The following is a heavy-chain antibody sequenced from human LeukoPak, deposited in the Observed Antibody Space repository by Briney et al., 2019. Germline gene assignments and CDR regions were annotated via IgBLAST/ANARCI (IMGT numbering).Heavy chain of an antibody. CDR1: GFTFSSYS. CDR2: ISSSSSYI. J-gene: IGHJ3*01. Sequence: GGSLRLSCAASGFTFSSYSMNWGRQAPGKGLEWVSSISSSSSYIYYADSVKGRCTISRDNAKNSLYLEMDSLRAEDTAVYYCARTIYYYESTSYFSDGFYVWRQGTMVTVPS. V-gene: IGHV3-21*01. CDR3: ARTIYYYESTSYFSDGFYV. D-gene: IGHD3-22*01.